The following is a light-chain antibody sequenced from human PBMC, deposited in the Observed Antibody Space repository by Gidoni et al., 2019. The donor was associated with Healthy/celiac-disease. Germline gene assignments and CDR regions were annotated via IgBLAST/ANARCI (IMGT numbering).Light chain of an antibody. CDR2: DAS. CDR3: QQRSNWPPWT. CDR1: QSVSSY. V-gene: IGKV3-11*01. J-gene: IGKJ1*01. Sequence: DIVLKQSLATLSLSRGERATLSCRASQSVSSYLAWYQQKPGQAPRLLIYDASNRATGIPARFSGSGSGTDFTLTISSLEPEDFAVYYCQQRSNWPPWTFGQGTKVEIK.